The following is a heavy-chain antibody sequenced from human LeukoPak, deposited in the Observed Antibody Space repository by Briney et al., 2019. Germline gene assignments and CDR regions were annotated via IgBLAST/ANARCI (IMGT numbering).Heavy chain of an antibody. Sequence: ASVKVSCKASGYTFTGYYMHWVRQAPGQGLEWMGWINPNSGGTNYAQKFQGWVTMTRDTSISTAYMELSRLRSDDTAVYYCAREDLRVVSGYDFGDYGMDVWGQGTTVTVSS. CDR1: GYTFTGYY. V-gene: IGHV1-2*04. CDR3: AREDLRVVSGYDFGDYGMDV. CDR2: INPNSGGT. D-gene: IGHD5-12*01. J-gene: IGHJ6*02.